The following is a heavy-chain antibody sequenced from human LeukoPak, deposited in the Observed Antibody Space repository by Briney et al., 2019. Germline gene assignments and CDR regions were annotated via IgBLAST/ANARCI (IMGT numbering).Heavy chain of an antibody. Sequence: PGGSLRLSCAASGFTFSSYGMHWVRQAPGKGLEWVAFIRYDGSNKYYADSVKGRFTISRDNSKNTLYLQMNSLRAEDTAAYYCAKDSDLGSITMIVVATRAYFDYWGQGTLVTVSS. D-gene: IGHD3-22*01. J-gene: IGHJ4*02. CDR2: IRYDGSNK. CDR1: GFTFSSYG. CDR3: AKDSDLGSITMIVVATRAYFDY. V-gene: IGHV3-30*02.